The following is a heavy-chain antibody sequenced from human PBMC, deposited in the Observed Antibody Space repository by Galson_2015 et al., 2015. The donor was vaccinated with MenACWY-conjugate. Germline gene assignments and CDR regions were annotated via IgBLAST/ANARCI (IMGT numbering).Heavy chain of an antibody. J-gene: IGHJ4*02. CDR1: GFTFTDYY. CDR2: ISTGSTTI. CDR3: ARRHGDYEGPYEY. Sequence: SLRLSCAASGFTFTDYYMSWFRQAPGKGLEWVSYISTGSTTIYYADSVKGRFTISRDNAKNSLYLEMNNLRAEDTAVYYCARRHGDYEGPYEYWGQGTLVTVSS. V-gene: IGHV3-11*04. D-gene: IGHD4-17*01.